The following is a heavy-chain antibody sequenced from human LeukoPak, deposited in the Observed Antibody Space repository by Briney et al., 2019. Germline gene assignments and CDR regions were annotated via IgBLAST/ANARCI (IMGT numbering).Heavy chain of an antibody. CDR3: ARDQSVVGSGPY. D-gene: IGHD4-23*01. J-gene: IGHJ4*02. CDR2: ISAYNGNT. V-gene: IGHV1-18*01. CDR1: GYTFTSYG. Sequence: ASVKVSCKAAGYTFTSYGISWVRQAPGQGLEWMGWISAYNGNTNYAQKLQGRVTMTTDTSTSTAYMELRSLRSDDTAVYYCARDQSVVGSGPYWGQGTLVTVSS.